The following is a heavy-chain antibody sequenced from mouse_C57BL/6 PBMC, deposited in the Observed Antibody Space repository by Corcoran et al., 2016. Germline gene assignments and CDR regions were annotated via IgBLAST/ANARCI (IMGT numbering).Heavy chain of an antibody. CDR1: GYTFTTYG. CDR3: ARRDDGYPYVDY. Sequence: QIQLVQSGPELKKPGETVKISCKASGYTFTTYGMSWVKQAPGKGLKWMGWINTYSGVPTYADDFKGRFAFSLETSASTAYLQINNLKNEDTDTDFCARRDDGYPYVDYWGQGTTLTVSS. D-gene: IGHD2-3*01. V-gene: IGHV9-3*01. CDR2: INTYSGVP. J-gene: IGHJ2*01.